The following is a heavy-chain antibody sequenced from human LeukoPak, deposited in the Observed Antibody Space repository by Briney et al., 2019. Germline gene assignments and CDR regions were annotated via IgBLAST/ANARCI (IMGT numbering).Heavy chain of an antibody. V-gene: IGHV5-51*01. CDR1: GYIFTTYW. D-gene: IGHD3-10*01. CDR2: IYPSDSAT. CDR3: ARNAEASGAFDI. J-gene: IGHJ3*02. Sequence: GESLKISCKGSGYIFTTYWIGWVRQMPGKDLEWMGIIYPSDSATKYSPSFQGQVTISVDKSNSTAYLRWSSLKASDTAMYYCARNAEASGAFDIWGQGTMVTVSS.